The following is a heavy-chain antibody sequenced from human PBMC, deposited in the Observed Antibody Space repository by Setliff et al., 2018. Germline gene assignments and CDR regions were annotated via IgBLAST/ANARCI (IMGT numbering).Heavy chain of an antibody. CDR1: GYTFTSYY. CDR3: ARDKDTGGSWYSRRHKYYFDY. Sequence: ASVKVSCKASGYTFTSYYMHWVRQAPGQGLEWMGIINPSGGSTSYAQKFQGRVTMTRDTSTSTVYMELSSLRSDDTAVYYCARDKDTGGSWYSRRHKYYFDYWGQGTLVTVSS. V-gene: IGHV1-46*01. J-gene: IGHJ4*02. CDR2: INPSGGST. D-gene: IGHD6-13*01.